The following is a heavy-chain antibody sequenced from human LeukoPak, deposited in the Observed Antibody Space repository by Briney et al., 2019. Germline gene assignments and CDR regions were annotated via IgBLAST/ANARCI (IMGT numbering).Heavy chain of an antibody. V-gene: IGHV4-34*01. CDR2: INHSGST. CDR1: GGSFSGYY. CDR3: ARGGLWFGELLDWFDP. J-gene: IGHJ5*02. D-gene: IGHD3-10*01. Sequence: PSETLSLTCAVYGGSFSGYYWSWIRQPPGKGLEWIGEINHSGSTNYNPSLKGRVTISVDTSKNQFSLKLSSVTAADTAVYYCARGGLWFGELLDWFDPWGQGTLVTVSS.